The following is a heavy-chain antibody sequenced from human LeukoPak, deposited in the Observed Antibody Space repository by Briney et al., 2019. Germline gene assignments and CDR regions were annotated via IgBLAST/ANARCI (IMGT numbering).Heavy chain of an antibody. J-gene: IGHJ4*02. Sequence: GGSLRLSCAASGFTFSNYGMHWVRQAPGRGLEWVAYIWYDGSNKYYTDSVKGRFTISRDNSENTLYLQMNSLRAEDTAVYYCARSYYYDSSHTADYWGQGTLVTVSS. CDR1: GFTFSNYG. D-gene: IGHD3-22*01. CDR3: ARSYYYDSSHTADY. CDR2: IWYDGSNK. V-gene: IGHV3-33*01.